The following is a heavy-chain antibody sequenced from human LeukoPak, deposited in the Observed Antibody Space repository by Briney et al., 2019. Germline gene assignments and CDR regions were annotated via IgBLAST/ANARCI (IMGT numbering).Heavy chain of an antibody. Sequence: SQTLSLTFNVSGGSISSGGYYGSWIRHHPGKGLEWIGYIYYRGNTYYNPSLKSRVTISVDTSKNQFSLKLSSVTAADTAVDYCASLGGDCSSTSCYAYFDYWGQGTLVTVSS. D-gene: IGHD2-2*01. V-gene: IGHV4-31*03. J-gene: IGHJ4*02. CDR3: ASLGGDCSSTSCYAYFDY. CDR1: GGSISSGGYY. CDR2: IYYRGNT.